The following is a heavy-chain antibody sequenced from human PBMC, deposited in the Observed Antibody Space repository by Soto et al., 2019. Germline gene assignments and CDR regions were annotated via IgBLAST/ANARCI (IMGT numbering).Heavy chain of an antibody. CDR1: GGSISSSSYY. J-gene: IGHJ6*02. CDR2: IYYSGST. CDR3: ARQTFTLYYYYYGMDV. Sequence: SSETLSLTCTVSGGSISSSSYYWGWIRQPPGKGLEWIGSIYYSGSTYYNPSLKSRVTISVDTSKNQFSLKLSSVTAADTAVYYCARQTFTLYYYYYGMDVWGQGTTVTVSS. V-gene: IGHV4-39*01.